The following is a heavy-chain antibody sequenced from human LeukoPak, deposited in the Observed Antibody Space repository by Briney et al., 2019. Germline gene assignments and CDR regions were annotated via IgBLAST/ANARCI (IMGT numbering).Heavy chain of an antibody. CDR3: AKRGAYDSSGYCLDF. CDR2: ISSSSSYM. D-gene: IGHD3-22*01. V-gene: IGHV3-21*01. CDR1: GFTFSSYT. Sequence: GGSLRLSCAASGFTFSSYTMNWVRQAPGKGLEWVSSISSSSSYMYYADSVKGRFTISRDNAKNSLYLQMNSLRAEDTAVYYCAKRGAYDSSGYCLDFWGLGTLVTVSS. J-gene: IGHJ4*02.